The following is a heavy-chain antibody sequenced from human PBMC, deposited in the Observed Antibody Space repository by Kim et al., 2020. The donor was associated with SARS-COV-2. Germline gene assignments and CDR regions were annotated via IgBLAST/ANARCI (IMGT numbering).Heavy chain of an antibody. CDR3: ARGVGYSYGYHFDY. V-gene: IGHV4-31*03. J-gene: IGHJ4*02. CDR1: GGSISSGGYY. CDR2: IYYSGST. D-gene: IGHD5-18*01. Sequence: SETLSLTCTVSGGSISSGGYYWSWIRQHPGKCLEWIGYIYYSGSTYYNPSLKSRVTISVDTSKNQFSLKLSSVTAADTAVYYCARGVGYSYGYHFDYWGQGTLVTVSS.